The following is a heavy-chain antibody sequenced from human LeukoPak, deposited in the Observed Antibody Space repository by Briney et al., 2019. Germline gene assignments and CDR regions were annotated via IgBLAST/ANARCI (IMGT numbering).Heavy chain of an antibody. CDR1: GFTFSSYS. D-gene: IGHD2-2*01. CDR2: ISSSSSTI. CDR3: ARGVYLGYCSSTSCYCWFDP. J-gene: IGHJ5*02. V-gene: IGHV3-48*04. Sequence: GGSLRLSCAASGFTFSSYSMNWVRQAPGKGLEWVSYISSSSSTIYYADSVKGRFTISRDNAKNSLYLQMNSLRAEDTAVYYCARGVYLGYCSSTSCYCWFDPWGQRTLVTVSS.